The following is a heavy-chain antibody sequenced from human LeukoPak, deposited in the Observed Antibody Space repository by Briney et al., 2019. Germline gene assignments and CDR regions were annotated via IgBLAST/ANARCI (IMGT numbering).Heavy chain of an antibody. V-gene: IGHV4-39*01. CDR1: GGSISTRSYC. Sequence: PSETLSLTCTVSGGSISTRSYCWGWIRQPPGKGLEWIGSFYYSGSTYYNPSLRSRVTISVDTSKTQFSLKVSSVTAAGTAVYYCAASKLEPRGWFDPWGQGILVTVSS. J-gene: IGHJ5*02. CDR3: AASKLEPRGWFDP. D-gene: IGHD1-1*01. CDR2: FYYSGST.